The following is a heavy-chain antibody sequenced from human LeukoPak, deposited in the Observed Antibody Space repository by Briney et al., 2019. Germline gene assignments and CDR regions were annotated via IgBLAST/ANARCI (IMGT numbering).Heavy chain of an antibody. Sequence: SETLSLTCAVYGGSFSGYYWSWIRQPPGKGLEWIGEINHSGSTNYNPSLKSRVTISVDTSKNQFSLKLSSVTAADTAVYYCARGWQQLVRYYYYYMDVWGKGTTVTVSS. D-gene: IGHD6-13*01. V-gene: IGHV4-34*01. CDR3: ARGWQQLVRYYYYYMDV. J-gene: IGHJ6*03. CDR2: INHSGST. CDR1: GGSFSGYY.